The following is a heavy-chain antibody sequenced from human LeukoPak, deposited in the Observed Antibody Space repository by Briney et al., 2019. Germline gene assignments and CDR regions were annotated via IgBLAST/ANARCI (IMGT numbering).Heavy chain of an antibody. Sequence: ASVKVSCKASGYTFTSYAMNWVRQAPGQGLEWMGWINTNTGNPTYAQGFTGRFVFSLDTSVSTAYLQISSLKAEDTAVYYCARVFSVGGYYTLSRRRAFDIWGQGTMVTVSS. CDR3: ARVFSVGGYYTLSRRRAFDI. D-gene: IGHD3-3*01. CDR2: INTNTGNP. CDR1: GYTFTSYA. V-gene: IGHV7-4-1*02. J-gene: IGHJ3*02.